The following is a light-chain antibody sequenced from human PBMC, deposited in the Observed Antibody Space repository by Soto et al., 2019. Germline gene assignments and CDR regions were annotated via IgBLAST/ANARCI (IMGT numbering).Light chain of an antibody. CDR1: QSVSSY. CDR2: DAS. V-gene: IGKV3-11*01. Sequence: DIVLTQSPVTLSLSPGERATLSCRASQSVSSYLAWYQQKPGQAPRLLIYDASNRATGIPARFSGSGSGTDFTLTISSLEPEDFAVYYCQQRSNWPPSWTFGQGTKVDIK. CDR3: QQRSNWPPSWT. J-gene: IGKJ1*01.